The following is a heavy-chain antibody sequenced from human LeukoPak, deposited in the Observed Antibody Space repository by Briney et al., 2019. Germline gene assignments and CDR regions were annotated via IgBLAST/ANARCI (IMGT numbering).Heavy chain of an antibody. Sequence: GSLRLSCAASGFTVSSNYMSWVRQAPGKGLEWVSGINWNGGSTGYADSVKGRFTISGDNAKNSLYLRMNSLRAEDTALYYCAREKADYYYYYMDVWGKGTTVTVSS. J-gene: IGHJ6*03. CDR3: AREKADYYYYYMDV. CDR1: GFTVSSNY. V-gene: IGHV3-20*04. CDR2: INWNGGST.